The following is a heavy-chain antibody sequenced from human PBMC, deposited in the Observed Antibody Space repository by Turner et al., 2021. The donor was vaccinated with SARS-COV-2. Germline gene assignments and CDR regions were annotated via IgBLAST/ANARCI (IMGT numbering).Heavy chain of an antibody. V-gene: IGHV4-34*01. CDR3: ARRGPHTGWSFDY. J-gene: IGHJ4*02. Sequence: QVQLQQWGAGLFQPSGTLSLTCAVYGGSSSDASWTWVRQPAGKGLEWIGEIGPSGSTNYSPSLKSRLNISVDRSNNQLILQLSSLTAADTAVYYCARRGPHTGWSFDYWGQGTLVTVSS. D-gene: IGHD6-19*01. CDR2: IGPSGST. CDR1: GGSSSDAS.